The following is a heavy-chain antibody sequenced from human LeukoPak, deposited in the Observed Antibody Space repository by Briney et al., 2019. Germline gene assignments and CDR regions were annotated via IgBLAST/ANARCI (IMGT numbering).Heavy chain of an antibody. CDR3: ARVPGVTIFGVVTPDAFDI. CDR2: ISAYNGNT. V-gene: IGHV1-18*01. J-gene: IGHJ3*02. CDR1: GYTFTSYG. D-gene: IGHD3-3*01. Sequence: ASVKVSCKASGYTFTSYGISWVRQAPGQGLEWMGWISAYNGNTNHAQKLQGRVTMTTDTSTSTAYMELRSLRSDDTAVYYCARVPGVTIFGVVTPDAFDIWGQGTMVTVSS.